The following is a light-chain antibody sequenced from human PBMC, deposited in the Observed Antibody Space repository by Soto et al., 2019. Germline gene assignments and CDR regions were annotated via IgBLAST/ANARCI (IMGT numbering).Light chain of an antibody. CDR1: SSDVGGFNS. J-gene: IGLJ1*01. Sequence: QSVLTQPRSVCWSPVQSVTISSTGTSSDVGGFNSVSWYQQHPGKAPKLLIYDFNKRPSGVPDRFSGSKSGSTASLTISGLQAEDEADYYCCSYTSSRTLVFGHGRKGTVL. V-gene: IGLV2-11*01. CDR3: CSYTSSRTLV. CDR2: DFN.